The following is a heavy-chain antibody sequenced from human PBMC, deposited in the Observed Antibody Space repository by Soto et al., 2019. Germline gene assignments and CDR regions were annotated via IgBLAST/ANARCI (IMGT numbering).Heavy chain of an antibody. J-gene: IGHJ4*02. V-gene: IGHV3-43D*04. CDR1: GFTFDDYA. D-gene: IGHD6-6*01. CDR3: AKDYSSSSLYYFDY. CDR2: ISWDGGST. Sequence: EVQLVESGGVVVQPGGSLRLSCAASGFTFDDYAMHWVRQAPGKGLEWVSLISWDGGSTYYADSVKGRFTISRDNSKNSLYLQMNSLRAEDTALYYCAKDYSSSSLYYFDYWGQGTLVTVSS.